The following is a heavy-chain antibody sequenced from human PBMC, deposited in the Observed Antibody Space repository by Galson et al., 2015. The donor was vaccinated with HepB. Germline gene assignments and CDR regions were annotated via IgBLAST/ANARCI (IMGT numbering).Heavy chain of an antibody. CDR2: IYSGGST. CDR1: GFTVSSNY. D-gene: IGHD4-17*01. V-gene: IGHV3-53*04. J-gene: IGHJ4*02. CDR3: ARVVDYGDNYFDY. Sequence: SLRLSCAASGFTVSSNYMSWVRQAPGKGLEWVSVIYSGGSTDYADSVKGRFTISRHNSKNTLYLQMNSLRAEDTAIYYCARVVDYGDNYFDYWGQGALVAVSS.